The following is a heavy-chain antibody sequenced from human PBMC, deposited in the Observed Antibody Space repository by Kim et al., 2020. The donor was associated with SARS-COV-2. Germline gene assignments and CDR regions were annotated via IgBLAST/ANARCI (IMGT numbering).Heavy chain of an antibody. V-gene: IGHV5-10-1*01. Sequence: GESLKISCKGSGFTFTSYWMSWVRQMPGKGLEWMGTVDPSDSFTHYSPSFRGHVSISADKSISTAYLQWSTLKASDTAMYYCARRSIVGASSNYYYGMDVWGQGTTVIVSS. J-gene: IGHJ6*02. CDR3: ARRSIVGASSNYYYGMDV. CDR2: VDPSDSFT. CDR1: GFTFTSYW. D-gene: IGHD1-26*01.